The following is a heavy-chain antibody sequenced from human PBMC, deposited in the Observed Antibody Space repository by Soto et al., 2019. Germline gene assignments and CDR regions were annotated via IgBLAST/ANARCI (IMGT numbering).Heavy chain of an antibody. CDR3: ARGAVVVVAATQNWFDP. D-gene: IGHD2-15*01. V-gene: IGHV1-69*01. Sequence: QVQLVQSGAEVKNPGSSVKVSCKASGGTFSSYAISWVRQAPGQGLEWMGGIIPSFGTANYAQKFQGRVTITADESTSTAYMELSSLRAEDTAVYYCARGAVVVVAATQNWFDPWGQGTLVTVSS. CDR2: IIPSFGTA. J-gene: IGHJ5*02. CDR1: GGTFSSYA.